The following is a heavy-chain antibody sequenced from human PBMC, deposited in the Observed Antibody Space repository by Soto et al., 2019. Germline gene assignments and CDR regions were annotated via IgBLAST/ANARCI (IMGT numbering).Heavy chain of an antibody. CDR1: GGSFSGYY. CDR2: INHIGST. CDR3: ASGIRGIGAAGAVAWFDP. J-gene: IGHJ5*02. D-gene: IGHD6-13*01. V-gene: IGHV4-34*01. Sequence: SETLSLTCGVYGGSFSGYYWSWIRQPPGKGLEWLGEINHIGSTTYNSALKSRVTMSIDTSKKQFSLKLTSVTAADTAVYYCASGIRGIGAAGAVAWFDPWGQGTLVTV.